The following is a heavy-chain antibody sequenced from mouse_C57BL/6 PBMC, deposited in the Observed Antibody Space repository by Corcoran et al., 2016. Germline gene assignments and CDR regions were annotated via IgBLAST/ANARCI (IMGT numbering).Heavy chain of an antibody. J-gene: IGHJ4*01. V-gene: IGHV1-26*01. Sequence: EVQLQQSGPELVKPGASVKISCKASGYTFTDYYMNWVKQSHGKSLEWIGDINPNNGGTSYNQKFKGKATLTVDKSSSTAYMELRSLTSEDSAVYYCARSGYYYGSIYYAMDYWGQGTSVTVSS. CDR2: INPNNGGT. D-gene: IGHD1-1*01. CDR3: ARSGYYYGSIYYAMDY. CDR1: GYTFTDYY.